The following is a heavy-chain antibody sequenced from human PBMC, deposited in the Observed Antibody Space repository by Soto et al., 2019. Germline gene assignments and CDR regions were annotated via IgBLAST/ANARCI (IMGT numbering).Heavy chain of an antibody. V-gene: IGHV4-59*12. CDR2: IYYAGST. Sequence: SETLSLTCTVSGGSIIPYYWSWIRQAPGKGLEWIGYIYYAGSTSYNPSLKGRVTISLETSKSQFSLRLSSVTAADTAVYYCARDFTDSSGPTLGMGVWGQGTTVTVSS. D-gene: IGHD6-19*01. CDR3: ARDFTDSSGPTLGMGV. CDR1: GGSIIPYY. J-gene: IGHJ6*02.